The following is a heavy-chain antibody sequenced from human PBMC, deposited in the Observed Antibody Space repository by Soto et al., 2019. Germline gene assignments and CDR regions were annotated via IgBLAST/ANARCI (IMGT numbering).Heavy chain of an antibody. CDR2: IYYSGST. V-gene: IGHV4-61*01. CDR3: ARVVTRDYVSYYYYYGMDV. CDR1: GGSVSSGSYY. J-gene: IGHJ6*02. D-gene: IGHD4-17*01. Sequence: ASETLSLTCTVSGGSVSSGSYYWSWIRQPPGKGLEWIGYIYYSGSTNYNPSLKSRVTISVDTSKNQFSLKLSSVTAADTAVYYCARVVTRDYVSYYYYYGMDVWGQGTTVTVSS.